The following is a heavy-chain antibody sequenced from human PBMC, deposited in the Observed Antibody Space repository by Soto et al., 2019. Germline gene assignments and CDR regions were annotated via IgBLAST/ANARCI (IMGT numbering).Heavy chain of an antibody. D-gene: IGHD6-19*01. CDR1: GFTFSSYG. CDR3: ARGSTMIAVAGTLGY. V-gene: IGHV3-33*01. J-gene: IGHJ4*02. CDR2: IWYDGSNK. Sequence: GGSLRLSCAASGFTFSSYGMHWVRQAPGKGLEWVAVIWYDGSNKYYADSVKGRFTISRDNSKNTLYLQMNSLRAEDTAVYYCARGSTMIAVAGTLGYWGQGTLVTVSS.